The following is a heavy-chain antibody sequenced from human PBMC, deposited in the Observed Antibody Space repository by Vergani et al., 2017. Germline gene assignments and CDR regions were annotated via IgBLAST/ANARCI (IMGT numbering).Heavy chain of an antibody. CDR2: ISAYNGNT. V-gene: IGHV1-18*01. J-gene: IGHJ6*02. CDR1: GYTFSTYG. CDR3: AGDRGGVVGPAAGLQNNYWMDV. Sequence: QLVQSGPEVKTPGASVKVSCKASGYTFSTYGISWVRQAPGQGLVGMGWISAYNGNTNYPEKFQGRLTMTTDTSTRTAYIELRSLRSDDTTVYYCAGDRGGVVGPAAGLQNNYWMDVWGQGTTVTVSS. D-gene: IGHD2-2*01.